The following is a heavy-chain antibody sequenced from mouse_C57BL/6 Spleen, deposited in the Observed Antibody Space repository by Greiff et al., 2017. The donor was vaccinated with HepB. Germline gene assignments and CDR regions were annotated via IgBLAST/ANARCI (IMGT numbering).Heavy chain of an antibody. Sequence: EVQLQQSGAELVRPGASVKLSCTASGFNIKDDYMHWVKQRPEQGLEWIGWIDPENGDTEYASKFQGKATITADTSSNTAYLQLSSLTSEDTAVYYCTTNSKEWYFDGWGTGTTVTVSS. D-gene: IGHD2-5*01. V-gene: IGHV14-4*01. CDR1: GFNIKDDY. CDR2: IDPENGDT. CDR3: TTNSKEWYFDG. J-gene: IGHJ1*03.